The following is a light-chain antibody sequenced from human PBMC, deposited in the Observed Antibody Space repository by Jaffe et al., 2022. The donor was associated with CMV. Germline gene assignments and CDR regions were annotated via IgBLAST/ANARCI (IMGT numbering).Light chain of an antibody. CDR1: QSVSSSY. CDR3: QQYGGSFT. V-gene: IGKV3-20*01. J-gene: IGKJ3*01. CDR2: GAS. Sequence: EIVLTQSPGTLSLSPGERATLSCRASQSVSSSYLAWYQQKPGQAPRLLIYGASSRATGISDRFSGSGSGTDFTLTISRLEPEDFAVYYCQQYGGSFTFGPGTKVDIK.